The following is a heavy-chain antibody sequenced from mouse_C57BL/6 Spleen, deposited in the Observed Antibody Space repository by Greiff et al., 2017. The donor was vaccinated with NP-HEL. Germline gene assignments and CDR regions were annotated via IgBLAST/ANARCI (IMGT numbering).Heavy chain of an antibody. J-gene: IGHJ2*01. V-gene: IGHV1-59*01. Sequence: VQLQQPGAELVRPGTSVKLSCKASGYTFTSYWMHWVKQRPGQGLEWIGVIDPSDSYTNYNQKFKGKATLTVDTSSSTAYMQLSSLTSEDSAVYYCAREGAITTVVGFDYWGQGTTLTVSS. D-gene: IGHD1-1*01. CDR1: GYTFTSYW. CDR2: IDPSDSYT. CDR3: AREGAITTVVGFDY.